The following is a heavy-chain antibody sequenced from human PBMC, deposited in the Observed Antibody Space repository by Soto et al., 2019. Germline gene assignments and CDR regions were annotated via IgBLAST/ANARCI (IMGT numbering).Heavy chain of an antibody. CDR1: GYSFTGYY. CDR3: ARSSALTISGVGGMDV. Sequence: QIHLIQSGAEVKKPGASVRVSCKASGYSFTGYYIHWVRQAPGQGLEWMGWINPNSGGANYAQKFQGRVTMTRDTSTTTAYMELSRLRSNDTAVFYCARSSALTISGVGGMDVWAKGPRSPSP. D-gene: IGHD3-3*01. J-gene: IGHJ6*02. V-gene: IGHV1-2*02. CDR2: INPNSGGA.